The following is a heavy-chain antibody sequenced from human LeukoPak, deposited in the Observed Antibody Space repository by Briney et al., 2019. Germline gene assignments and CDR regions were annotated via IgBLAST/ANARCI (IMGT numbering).Heavy chain of an antibody. CDR2: INSDGSST. CDR3: ARVDTLRFFNY. D-gene: IGHD3-3*01. V-gene: IGHV3-74*01. J-gene: IGHJ4*02. CDR1: GFTFSSYW. Sequence: QPGGSLRLSCAASGFTFSSYWMHWVRQAPGKGLVWVSRINSDGSSTSYADSVKGRFTIFRDNAKNTLYLQMNSLRVEDTAVYYCARVDTLRFFNYWGQGTLVTVSS.